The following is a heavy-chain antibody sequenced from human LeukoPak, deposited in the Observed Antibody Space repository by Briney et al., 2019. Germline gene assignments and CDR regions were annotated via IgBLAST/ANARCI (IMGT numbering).Heavy chain of an antibody. V-gene: IGHV3-21*01. D-gene: IGHD2-2*01. J-gene: IGHJ6*03. CDR3: ARDHQGYCSSTSCDYYYYYMDV. Sequence: PGGSLRLSCAASAFTFSSYSMNWVRQAPGKGLEGVSSISSSSSYIYYADSVKGRFTISRDNAKNSLYLQMNSLRAEDTAVYYCARDHQGYCSSTSCDYYYYYMDVWGKGTTVTVPS. CDR2: ISSSSSYI. CDR1: AFTFSSYS.